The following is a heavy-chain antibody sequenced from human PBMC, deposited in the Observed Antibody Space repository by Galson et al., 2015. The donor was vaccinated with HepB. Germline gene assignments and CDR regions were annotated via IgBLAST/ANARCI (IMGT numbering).Heavy chain of an antibody. D-gene: IGHD3-10*01. CDR2: ISAYNGNT. J-gene: IGHJ4*02. Sequence: LVKVSCKASGYNLASYGFNWVRQAPGQGLEWMGWISAYNGNTNYAQKFKDRVTMTTDRFTSTAYMELRSLRSDDTAVYYCAMDYYGSGTYYNPKLYFDYWGQGALVTVSS. V-gene: IGHV1-18*04. CDR1: GYNLASYG. CDR3: AMDYYGSGTYYNPKLYFDY.